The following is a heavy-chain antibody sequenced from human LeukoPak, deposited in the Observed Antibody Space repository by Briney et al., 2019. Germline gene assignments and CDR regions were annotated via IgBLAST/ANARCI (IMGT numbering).Heavy chain of an antibody. V-gene: IGHV3-73*01. CDR3: TRRVGSYAFDY. D-gene: IGHD2-15*01. J-gene: IGHJ4*02. CDR1: GFTFSGSA. Sequence: GGSLRLSCAASGFTFSGSAMHWVRQASGKGLEWVGRIRSKANSYATAYAASVKGRFTISRDDSKNTAYLQMNSLKTEDTAVYYCTRRVGSYAFDYWGQGTLVTVSS. CDR2: IRSKANSYAT.